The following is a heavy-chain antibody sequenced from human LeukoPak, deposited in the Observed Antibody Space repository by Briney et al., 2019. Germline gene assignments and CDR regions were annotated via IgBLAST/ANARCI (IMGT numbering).Heavy chain of an antibody. V-gene: IGHV4-34*01. CDR1: GGSFSGYY. D-gene: IGHD6-19*01. CDR2: INHSGST. CDR3: ARQSYSFSGWYGNAFDI. J-gene: IGHJ3*02. Sequence: KPSETLSLTCAVYGGSFSGYYWSWIRQPPGKGLEWIGEINHSGSTNYNPSLKSRVTISVDTSKNQFSLKLSSVTAADTAVYYCARQSYSFSGWYGNAFDIWGQGTMVTVSS.